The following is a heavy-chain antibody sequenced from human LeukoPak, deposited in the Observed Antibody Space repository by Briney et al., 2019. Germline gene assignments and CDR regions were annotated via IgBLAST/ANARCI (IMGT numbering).Heavy chain of an antibody. CDR2: IDQDGSQK. V-gene: IGHV3-7*01. CDR1: GFTFSSYY. J-gene: IGHJ4*02. D-gene: IGHD6-13*01. Sequence: GGSLRLSCAASGFTFSSYYMNWVRQAPGKGLEWVAIIDQDGSQKHYVDSVKGRFTISRDNAKSSLYLQMNSLRAEDTAVYYCGRGLGYIISDWGQGTLVTVSS. CDR3: GRGLGYIISD.